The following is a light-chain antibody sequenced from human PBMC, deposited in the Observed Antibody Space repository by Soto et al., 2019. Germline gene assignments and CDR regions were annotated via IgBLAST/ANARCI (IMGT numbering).Light chain of an antibody. CDR2: GAS. CDR1: QSVSNN. J-gene: IGKJ4*01. CDR3: HQYHTWSPLA. Sequence: EIVMTQSPATLSVSPGERATLSCRASQSVSNNLAWYQQKPGQAPRLLIFGASTRATGIPARFSGSGSGTEFPLTLSSLQSEDFAVYYCHQYHTWSPLAFGGGTKVETK. V-gene: IGKV3-15*01.